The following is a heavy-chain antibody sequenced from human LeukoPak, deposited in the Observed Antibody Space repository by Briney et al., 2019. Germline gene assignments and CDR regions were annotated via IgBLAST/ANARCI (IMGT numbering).Heavy chain of an antibody. CDR3: APTGQDCSSTSCYSWFDP. CDR1: GGTFSSYA. V-gene: IGHV1-69*13. J-gene: IGHJ5*02. D-gene: IGHD2-2*02. CDR2: IIPIFGTA. Sequence: SVKVSCKASGGTFSSYAISWVRQAPGQGLEWMGGIIPIFGTANYAQKFQGRVTITADESTSTAYMELSSLRSEDTAVYYCAPTGQDCSSTSCYSWFDPWGQGTLVTVPS.